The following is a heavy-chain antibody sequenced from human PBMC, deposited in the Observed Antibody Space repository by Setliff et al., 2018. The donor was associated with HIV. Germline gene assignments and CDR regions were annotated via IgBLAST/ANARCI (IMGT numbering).Heavy chain of an antibody. J-gene: IGHJ6*02. V-gene: IGHV3-7*01. CDR2: IKDDGSDK. Sequence: QPSETLSLTCAVSGGSISSSNWWSWVRQAPGKGLEWVANIKDDGSDKNYVGSVKGRFTISRDNAKNSLYLQMNSLRADDTAVYYCASTFSSSWYPEDYYYYAMDVWGQGTTVTVSS. CDR3: ASTFSSSWYPEDYYYYAMDV. CDR1: GGSISSSNW. D-gene: IGHD6-13*01.